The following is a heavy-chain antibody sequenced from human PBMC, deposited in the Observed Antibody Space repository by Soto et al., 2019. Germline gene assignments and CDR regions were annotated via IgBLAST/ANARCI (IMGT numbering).Heavy chain of an antibody. J-gene: IGHJ1*01. Sequence: GESLKISCAASGFMFSAYTMNWVRQAPGKGLEWLSSISDDSSYIDYADSLRGRFTVSRDNARNSLYLQIDGLGVEDTAVYYCATPYYFNHWGPGTLVTVSS. V-gene: IGHV3-21*06. CDR1: GFMFSAYT. D-gene: IGHD3-16*01. CDR2: ISDDSSYI. CDR3: ATPYYFNH.